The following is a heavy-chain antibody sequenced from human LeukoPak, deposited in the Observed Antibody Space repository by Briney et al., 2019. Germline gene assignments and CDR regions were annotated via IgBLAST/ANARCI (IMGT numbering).Heavy chain of an antibody. CDR3: ARGSYFDY. Sequence: ASVKVSGKASGYTFTSYGISWVRQAPGQGLEWMGWISPYNDNTNYAQKLQGRVTMTTDTSTTTAYMELRGLRSDDTAVYYCARGSYFDYWGQGTLVTVSS. J-gene: IGHJ4*02. CDR1: GYTFTSYG. V-gene: IGHV1-18*01. CDR2: ISPYNDNT.